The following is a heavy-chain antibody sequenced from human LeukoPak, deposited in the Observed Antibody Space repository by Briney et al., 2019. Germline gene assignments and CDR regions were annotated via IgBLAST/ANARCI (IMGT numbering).Heavy chain of an antibody. CDR2: IKSKTDGGTT. V-gene: IGHV3-15*01. D-gene: IGHD5-18*01. CDR3: TTERFRWIQFDY. CDR1: GFTFSNAW. Sequence: GGSLRLSCAASGFTFSNAWMSWVRQAPGKGLEWVGRIKSKTDGGTTDYAAPVKGRFTISRDDSKNTLYLQMNSLKTEDTAVYYCTTERFRWIQFDYWGQGTLVTVSS. J-gene: IGHJ4*02.